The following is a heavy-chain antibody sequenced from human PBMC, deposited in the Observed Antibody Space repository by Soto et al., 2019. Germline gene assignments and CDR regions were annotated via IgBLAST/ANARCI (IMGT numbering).Heavy chain of an antibody. CDR3: ARANFCSWFDP. J-gene: IGHJ5*02. D-gene: IGHD3-3*01. Sequence: QAQLVQSGAEVKKPGASVRISCKASGYSFSTHGVSWVRQAPGQGLEWMGWISAYSGNANYTQKLQGRVTMTTDTSTSTAYMELRSLRSDDTAVYYCARANFCSWFDPWGQGTLVTVSS. CDR1: GYSFSTHG. CDR2: ISAYSGNA. V-gene: IGHV1-18*01.